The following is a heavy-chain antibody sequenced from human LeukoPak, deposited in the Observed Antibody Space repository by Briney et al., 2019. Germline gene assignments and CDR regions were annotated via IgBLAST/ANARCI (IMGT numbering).Heavy chain of an antibody. CDR3: ARSQWLVLMVFDY. Sequence: SETLSLTCTVSGGSISSSSYYWSWIRQPAGKGLEWIGRIYTSGSTNYNPSLKSRVTISVDTSKNQFSLKLSSVTAADTAVYYCARSQWLVLMVFDYWGQGTLVTASS. V-gene: IGHV4-61*02. CDR1: GGSISSSSYY. CDR2: IYTSGST. D-gene: IGHD6-19*01. J-gene: IGHJ4*02.